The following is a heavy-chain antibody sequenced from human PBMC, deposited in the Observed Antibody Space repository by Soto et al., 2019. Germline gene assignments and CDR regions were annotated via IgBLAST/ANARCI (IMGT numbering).Heavy chain of an antibody. Sequence: SETLSLTCTVSGGSISSSYWSWIRQPPGKGLEWIGYIHYTGSPNYNPSLKSRVTISVDTSKDQFSLRLTSVTAADTAVYYCSTLRSYAASFHIWGQGTMVTVSS. CDR3: STLRSYAASFHI. CDR1: GGSISSSY. J-gene: IGHJ3*02. V-gene: IGHV4-59*01. CDR2: IHYTGSP. D-gene: IGHD1-26*01.